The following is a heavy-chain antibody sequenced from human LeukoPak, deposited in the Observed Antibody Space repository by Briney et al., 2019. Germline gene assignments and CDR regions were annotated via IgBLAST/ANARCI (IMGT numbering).Heavy chain of an antibody. CDR1: GGTFSSYA. CDR2: IIPIFGTA. CDR3: ARGGWLQLNYFDY. J-gene: IGHJ4*02. V-gene: IGHV1-69*05. Sequence: ASVKVSCKASGGTFSSYAISWVRQAPGQGLEWMGGIIPIFGTANYAQKFQGRVTITTDESTSTAYMELSSLGSEDTAVYYCARGGWLQLNYFDYWGQGTLVTVSS. D-gene: IGHD5-24*01.